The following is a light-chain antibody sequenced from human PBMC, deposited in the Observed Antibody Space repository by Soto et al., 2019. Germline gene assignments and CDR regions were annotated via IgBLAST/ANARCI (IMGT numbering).Light chain of an antibody. CDR3: QTWGTGIHVV. CDR1: GGLSSYA. Sequence: QPVLTQSPSASASLGASVKLTCTLSGGLSSYAIAWQQQQPEKGPRFLMKLNSDGSHSKGDGIPDRFSGSSSGAERYLTISSLQSEDEADYYCQTWGTGIHVVFGGGTQLTVL. V-gene: IGLV4-69*01. CDR2: LNSDGSH. J-gene: IGLJ2*01.